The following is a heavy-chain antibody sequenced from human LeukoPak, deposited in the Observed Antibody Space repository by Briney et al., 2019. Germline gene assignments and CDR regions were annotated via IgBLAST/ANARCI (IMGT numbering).Heavy chain of an antibody. Sequence: PSETLSLTCTVSSGSISTSNYYWGWVRQPPGKALEWIGNIFYSGSTYYSPSLKSRVTMSVDTSKNQFSLKLSSVTAADTAVYYCARDYYFDYWGQGTLVTVSS. CDR1: SGSISTSNYY. CDR2: IFYSGST. V-gene: IGHV4-39*07. CDR3: ARDYYFDY. J-gene: IGHJ4*02.